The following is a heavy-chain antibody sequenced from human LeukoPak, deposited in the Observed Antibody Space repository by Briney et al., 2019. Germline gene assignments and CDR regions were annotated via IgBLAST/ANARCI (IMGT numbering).Heavy chain of an antibody. CDR3: AREEYSSSWYYFDY. D-gene: IGHD6-13*01. J-gene: IGHJ4*02. V-gene: IGHV3-21*01. CDR1: EFTFSNYS. CDR2: ISSSSGYI. Sequence: GGSLRLSCAASEFTFSNYSMNWVRQAPGKGLEWVSSISSSSGYIYYADSVKGRFTISRDNAKNSLYLQMNSLRAEDTAVYYCAREEYSSSWYYFDYWGQGTLVTDSS.